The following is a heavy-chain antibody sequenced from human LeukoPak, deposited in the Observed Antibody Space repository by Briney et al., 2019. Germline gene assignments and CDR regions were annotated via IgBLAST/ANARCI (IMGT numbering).Heavy chain of an antibody. V-gene: IGHV3-48*04. J-gene: IGHJ4*02. D-gene: IGHD3-9*01. CDR3: ARDTDDILTGYDPFDH. CDR1: GFTFSSYS. CDR2: ISSSSSTI. Sequence: GGSLRLSCAASGFTFSSYSMNWVRQAPGKGLEWVSYISSSSSTIYYADSVKGRFTISRDNAKNSLYLQMNSLRAEDTAVYYCARDTDDILTGYDPFDHWGQGTLVTVSS.